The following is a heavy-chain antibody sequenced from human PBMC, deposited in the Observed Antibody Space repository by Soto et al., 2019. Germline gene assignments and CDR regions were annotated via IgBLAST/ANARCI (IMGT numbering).Heavy chain of an antibody. CDR2: IWYDGSNK. J-gene: IGHJ6*02. V-gene: IGHV3-33*01. CDR1: GFTFSSYG. Sequence: QVQLVESGGGVVQPGRSLRLSCAASGFTFSSYGMHWVRQAPGKGLEWGAVIWYDGSNKYYADSVKGRFTISRDNSKNTLYLNMNSLRAEDTAVYYCARGLAPGYYYYYGMDVWGQGTTVTVSS. CDR3: ARGLAPGYYYYYGMDV. D-gene: IGHD3-16*01.